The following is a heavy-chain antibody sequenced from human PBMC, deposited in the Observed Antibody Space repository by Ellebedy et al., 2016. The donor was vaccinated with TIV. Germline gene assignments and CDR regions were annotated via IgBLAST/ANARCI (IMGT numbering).Heavy chain of an antibody. CDR1: GSSVNSGSYY. D-gene: IGHD2-8*02. J-gene: IGHJ6*02. CDR2: IYNSGST. CDR3: ARVSLVRGYYAGLDV. V-gene: IGHV4-61*01. Sequence: MPSETLSLTCTVSGSSVNSGSYYWTCIRQTPGRGLEWIGYIYNSGSTNYNPSPKSRVTISGGASENQFSLMLRSVAAADTAVYYCARVSLVRGYYAGLDVWGQGTTVTVSS.